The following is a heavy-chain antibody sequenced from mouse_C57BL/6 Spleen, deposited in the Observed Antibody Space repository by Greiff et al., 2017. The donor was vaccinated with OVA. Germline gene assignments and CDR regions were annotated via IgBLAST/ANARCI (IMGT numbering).Heavy chain of an antibody. CDR2: INYYGSST. V-gene: IGHV5-16*01. Sequence: EVNLVESEGGLVQPGSSMKLSCTASGFTFSDYYMAWVRQAPEKGLEWVANINYYGSSTYYLDSLKIRFIISRDNAKNILYLQMSSLKSEDTATYYCAREYGSRGFDYWGQGTTLTVSS. CDR3: AREYGSRGFDY. J-gene: IGHJ2*01. CDR1: GFTFSDYY. D-gene: IGHD1-1*01.